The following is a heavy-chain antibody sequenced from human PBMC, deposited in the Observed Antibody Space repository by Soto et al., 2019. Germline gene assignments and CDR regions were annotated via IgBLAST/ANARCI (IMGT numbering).Heavy chain of an antibody. CDR3: ARDLEMPGDAYYYGLDV. J-gene: IGHJ6*02. D-gene: IGHD1-26*01. CDR1: GDSVSSNSAA. V-gene: IGHV6-1*01. Sequence: SQTLSLPCAISGDSVSSNSAAWNWIRQSPSRGLEWLGRTYYRSKWYNDYAVSVKSRITINPDTSKNQFSLQLNSVTPEATAVYYCARDLEMPGDAYYYGLDVWGQGTPVTVSS. CDR2: TYYRSKWYN.